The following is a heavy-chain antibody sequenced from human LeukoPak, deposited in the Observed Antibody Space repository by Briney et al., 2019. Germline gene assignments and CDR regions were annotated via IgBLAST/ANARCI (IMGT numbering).Heavy chain of an antibody. D-gene: IGHD2-21*01. Sequence: PSQTLSLTCTVSGGSISSGGYYWSWIRQPPGKGLEWIGYIYHSGSTYYNPSLKSRVTISVDTSKNQFSLKLSSVTAADTAVYYCASTGRSYCGGDCYSYFDYWGQGTLVTVSS. CDR2: IYHSGST. V-gene: IGHV4-30-2*01. J-gene: IGHJ4*02. CDR1: GGSISSGGYY. CDR3: ASTGRSYCGGDCYSYFDY.